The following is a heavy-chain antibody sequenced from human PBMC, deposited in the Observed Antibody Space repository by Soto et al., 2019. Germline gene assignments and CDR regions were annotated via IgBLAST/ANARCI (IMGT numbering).Heavy chain of an antibody. CDR2: ISSSSSTI. V-gene: IGHV3-48*02. CDR1: GFTFSSYS. Sequence: GGSLRLSCAASGFTFSSYSMNWVRQAPGKGLEWVSYISSSSSTIYYADSVKGRFTISRDNAKNSLYLQMNSLRDEDTAVYYCAREGWELLVGDPLIGMDVWGQGTTGTVSS. CDR3: AREGWELLVGDPLIGMDV. J-gene: IGHJ6*02. D-gene: IGHD1-26*01.